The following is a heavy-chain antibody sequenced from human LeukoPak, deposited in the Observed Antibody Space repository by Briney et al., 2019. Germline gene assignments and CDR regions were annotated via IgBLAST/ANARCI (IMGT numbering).Heavy chain of an antibody. CDR3: ARGAPIRVAVAATFDP. V-gene: IGHV1-3*01. CDR1: GFTFTTYT. CDR2: SNAANGNT. Sequence: ASVKVSCKPSGFTFTTYTMHWVRQAPGQRLEWMGWSNAANGNTQYSQKFQGRVTITRDTSASTAYMELSSLRSEDTAVYYCARGAPIRVAVAATFDPWGQGTLVTVPS. J-gene: IGHJ5*02. D-gene: IGHD6-19*01.